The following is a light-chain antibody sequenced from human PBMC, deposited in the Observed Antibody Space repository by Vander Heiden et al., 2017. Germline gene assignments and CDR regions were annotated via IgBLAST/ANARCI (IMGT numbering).Light chain of an antibody. V-gene: IGLV3-21*02. CDR2: DDD. CDR3: QLWDSNSDHVV. CDR1: HIRSKS. J-gene: IGLJ3*02. Sequence: SFAMTQPPSVSVAPGQTAPLPCRGHHIRSKSVHWYQQMPGQAPVVVVYDDDDRLAGIPERFSGSNSGNTATLTISRVEVGDEAEYYCQLWDSNSDHVVFGGGTRLTVL.